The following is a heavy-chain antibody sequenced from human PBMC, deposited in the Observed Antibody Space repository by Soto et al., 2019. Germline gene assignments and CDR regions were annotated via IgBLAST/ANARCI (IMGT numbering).Heavy chain of an antibody. CDR2: INPNSGGT. CDR1: GYTFTGYY. CDR3: ASRVTMVRGVILYYYYGMDV. D-gene: IGHD3-10*01. V-gene: IGHV1-2*02. Sequence: ASVKVSCKASGYTFTGYYMHWVRQAPGRGLEWMGWINPNSGGTNYAQKFQGRVTMTRETSISTAYMELSRLRSDDTAVYYCASRVTMVRGVILYYYYGMDVWGQGTTVTVSS. J-gene: IGHJ6*02.